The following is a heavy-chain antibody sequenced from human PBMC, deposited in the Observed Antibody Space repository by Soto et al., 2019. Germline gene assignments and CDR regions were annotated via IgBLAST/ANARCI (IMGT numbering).Heavy chain of an antibody. J-gene: IGHJ6*02. D-gene: IGHD5-18*01. CDR1: GFTFSTYS. V-gene: IGHV3-21*05. Sequence: GGSLRLSCAASGFTFSTYSMNWVRQAPGKGLEWVSYISSSSSYTFYTDSVKGRFTISRDNAKNSLYLQMNSLRAEDTAVYYCARDAGGYSRIMDVWGQGTTVTVSS. CDR2: ISSSSSYT. CDR3: ARDAGGYSRIMDV.